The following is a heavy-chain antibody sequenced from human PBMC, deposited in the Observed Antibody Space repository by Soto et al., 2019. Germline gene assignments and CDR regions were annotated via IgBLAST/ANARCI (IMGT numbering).Heavy chain of an antibody. D-gene: IGHD6-13*01. J-gene: IGHJ4*02. CDR3: ARERLGQQLVLSPSGRGRDDY. V-gene: IGHV4-31*03. CDR1: GGSISSGGYY. Sequence: QVQLQESGPGLVKPSQTLSLTCTVSGGSISSGGYYWSWIRQHPGKGLEWIGYIYYSGSTYYNPSLKSRVTISVDTSKNQFSLKLSSVTAADTAVYYCARERLGQQLVLSPSGRGRDDYWGQGTLVTVSS. CDR2: IYYSGST.